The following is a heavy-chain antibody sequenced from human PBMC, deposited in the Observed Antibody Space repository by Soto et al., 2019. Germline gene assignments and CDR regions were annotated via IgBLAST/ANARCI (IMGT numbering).Heavy chain of an antibody. J-gene: IGHJ5*02. CDR3: ARDRGIMDCTGPAGCQSGDWFDP. V-gene: IGHV4-30-4*01. Sequence: QVRLQESGPGLVKTSQTLSLTCTVFGGSIGSGDFELSWIRQPPGKGLEWIGSIYKTGSTYYSPSLKSRISMSVDTSKDQFSLKMISVTAADTAMYYCARDRGIMDCTGPAGCQSGDWFDPWGQGTLVTVSS. CDR2: IYKTGST. CDR1: GGSIGSGDFE. D-gene: IGHD2-8*02.